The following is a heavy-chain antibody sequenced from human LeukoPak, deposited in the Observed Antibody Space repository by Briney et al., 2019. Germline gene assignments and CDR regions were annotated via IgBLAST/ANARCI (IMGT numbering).Heavy chain of an antibody. CDR3: ARDGWGYCSSTSCYPLSN. CDR2: IWYDGSNK. D-gene: IGHD2-2*01. V-gene: IGHV3-33*01. CDR1: GFTFSSYG. Sequence: PGGSLRLSCAASGFTFSSYGMHWVRQAPGKGLGWVAVIWYDGSNKYYADSVKGRFTIYRDNSKNTLYLQMNSLRAEDTAVYYCARDGWGYCSSTSCYPLSNWGQGTLVTVSS. J-gene: IGHJ4*02.